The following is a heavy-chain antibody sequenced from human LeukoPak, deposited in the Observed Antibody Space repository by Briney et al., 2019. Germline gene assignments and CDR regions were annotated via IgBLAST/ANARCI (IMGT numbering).Heavy chain of an antibody. CDR1: GGSISSYY. Sequence: SETLSLTCTVSGGSISSYYWGWIRQPPGEGLEWIGSIYYSGSTYYNSSLQSRVTMSVDTSKNQFSLKLSSVTAADTAVYYCARDRGGYSPNFDYWGQGTLVTVSS. V-gene: IGHV4-39*07. D-gene: IGHD3-22*01. J-gene: IGHJ4*02. CDR3: ARDRGGYSPNFDY. CDR2: IYYSGST.